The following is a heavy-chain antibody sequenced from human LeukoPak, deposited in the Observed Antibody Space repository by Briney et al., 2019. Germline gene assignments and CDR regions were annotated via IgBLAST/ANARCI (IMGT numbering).Heavy chain of an antibody. J-gene: IGHJ4*02. CDR1: GYSFISYW. Sequence: GESLKISCKGSGYSFISYWIGWVRQMPGKGLEWMGIIYPGDSDTRYSPSFQGQVTISADKSISTAYLQWSSLKASDTATYYCARLRGYYYDSSGYLYWGQGTLVTVSS. CDR3: ARLRGYYYDSSGYLY. CDR2: IYPGDSDT. V-gene: IGHV5-51*01. D-gene: IGHD3-22*01.